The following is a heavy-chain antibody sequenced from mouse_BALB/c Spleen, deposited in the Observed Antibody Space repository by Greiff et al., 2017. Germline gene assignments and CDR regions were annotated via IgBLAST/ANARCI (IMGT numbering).Heavy chain of an antibody. J-gene: IGHJ2*01. V-gene: IGHV1-77*01. Sequence: VQLQQSGPELVKPGASVKMSCKASGYTFTDYVISWVKQRTGQGLEWIGEIYPGSGSTYYNEKFKGKATLTADKSSNTAYMQLSSLTSEDSAVYFCARSNSLLRPYFDYWGQGTTLTVSS. CDR3: ARSNSLLRPYFDY. CDR2: IYPGSGST. CDR1: GYTFTDYV. D-gene: IGHD1-2*01.